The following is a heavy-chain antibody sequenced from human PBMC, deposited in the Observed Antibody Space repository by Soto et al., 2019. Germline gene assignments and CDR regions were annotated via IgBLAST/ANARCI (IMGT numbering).Heavy chain of an antibody. V-gene: IGHV4-59*13. CDR3: ARDVGILVAFDV. D-gene: IGHD6-13*01. Sequence: QVRLHESGPGLVKPSETLSLTCTVSTDSFNDYYWSWIRQPPGKGLEWIGSIYHTGNTNYNPSLESRVGVSATPSNFRSPRSLSSVTAANTSVYFGARDVGILVAFDVWGQGKLVPLSP. CDR2: IYHTGNT. J-gene: IGHJ3*01. CDR1: TDSFNDYY.